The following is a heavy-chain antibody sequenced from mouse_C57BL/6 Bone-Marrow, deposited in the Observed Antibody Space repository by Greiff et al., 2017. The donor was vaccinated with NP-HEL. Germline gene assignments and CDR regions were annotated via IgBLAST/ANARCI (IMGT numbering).Heavy chain of an antibody. Sequence: EVKLVESGGGLVKPGGSLKLSCAASGFTFSSYAMSWVRQTPEKRLEWVATISDGGSYTYYPDNVKGRFTISRDNAKNNLYLQMSHLKSEGTAMYYCARERVFTTVVAPRAMDYWGQGTSVTVSS. CDR2: ISDGGSYT. J-gene: IGHJ4*01. CDR1: GFTFSSYA. V-gene: IGHV5-4*01. CDR3: ARERVFTTVVAPRAMDY. D-gene: IGHD1-1*01.